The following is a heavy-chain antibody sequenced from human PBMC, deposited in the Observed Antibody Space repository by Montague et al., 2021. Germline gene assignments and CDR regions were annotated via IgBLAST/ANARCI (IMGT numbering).Heavy chain of an antibody. CDR2: IYYSGNS. CDR3: ARVFSSWYVGWFDP. V-gene: IGHV4-39*07. Sequence: SETLSLTCTVSGASITSNIYYWGWTRQSPGEGLEWIGSIYYSGNSFYQPSLKGRITMAVDTSKNQLSLKLSSVTAADTAIYYCARVFSSWYVGWFDPWGQGTLVTVSS. J-gene: IGHJ5*02. CDR1: GASITSNIYY. D-gene: IGHD6-13*01.